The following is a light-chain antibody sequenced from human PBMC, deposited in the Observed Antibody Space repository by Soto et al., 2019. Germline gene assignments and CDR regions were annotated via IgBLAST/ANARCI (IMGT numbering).Light chain of an antibody. Sequence: DIQMTQPPSSLSASVGDRVTITCQASKDINNCLNWYYQKPGKAPTLLIYDASNLETGVPSRVTGSGSGTHFTLTISSLQPEETATYYGQQYDNLPLTFGPGTKVEIK. J-gene: IGKJ3*01. CDR2: DAS. CDR3: QQYDNLPLT. V-gene: IGKV1-33*01. CDR1: KDINNC.